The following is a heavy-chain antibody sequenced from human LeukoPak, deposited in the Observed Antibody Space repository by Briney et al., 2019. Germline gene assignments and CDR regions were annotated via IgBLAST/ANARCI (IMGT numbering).Heavy chain of an antibody. CDR3: TTDLLGLRAGDAFDI. J-gene: IGHJ3*02. CDR1: GFTFSDAW. CDR2: IKSKTDGETT. V-gene: IGHV3-15*01. Sequence: GGSLRLSCAASGFTFSDAWMTWVRQAPGKGLQWVGRIKSKTDGETTDYTAPVKGRFTLSRDDSKNTLFLQMNSLKTEDIAVYYCTTDLLGLRAGDAFDIWGQGTMVTVSS. D-gene: IGHD5-12*01.